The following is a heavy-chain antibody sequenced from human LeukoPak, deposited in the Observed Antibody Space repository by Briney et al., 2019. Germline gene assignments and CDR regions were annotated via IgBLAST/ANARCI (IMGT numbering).Heavy chain of an antibody. Sequence: SETLSLTCTVSGDSISSYYWSWIRQPPGKGLEWIGYIYYSGSTNYNPSLKSRVTISADTSKNQFSLKLSSVTAADTAVYHCARPYYDSSRYPNWFDPWGQGTLVTVSS. J-gene: IGHJ5*02. CDR3: ARPYYDSSRYPNWFDP. V-gene: IGHV4-59*08. CDR2: IYYSGST. D-gene: IGHD3-22*01. CDR1: GDSISSYY.